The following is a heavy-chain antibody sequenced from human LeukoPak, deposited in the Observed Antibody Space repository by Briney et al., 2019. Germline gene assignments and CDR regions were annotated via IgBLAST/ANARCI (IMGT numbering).Heavy chain of an antibody. CDR3: ARDEADPRTTIFGVVTPYYFDY. J-gene: IGHJ4*02. CDR1: GFTFSSYS. CDR2: ISSSSSYI. D-gene: IGHD3-3*01. Sequence: PGGSLRLSCAASGFTFSSYSMNWVRQAPGKGLEWVSSISSSSSYIYYADSVKGRFTISRDNAKNSLYLQMNSLRAEDTAVYYCARDEADPRTTIFGVVTPYYFDYWGQGTLVTVSS. V-gene: IGHV3-21*01.